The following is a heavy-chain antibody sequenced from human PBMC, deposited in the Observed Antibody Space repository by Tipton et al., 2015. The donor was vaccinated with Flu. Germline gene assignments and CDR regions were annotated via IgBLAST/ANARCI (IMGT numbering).Heavy chain of an antibody. CDR3: ARRRHCTNGICYTDYGMDV. J-gene: IGHJ6*02. D-gene: IGHD2-8*01. CDR2: ISPYNGNT. V-gene: IGHV1-18*01. CDR1: GYTFTSYG. Sequence: VQLVQSGAEVKKPGASVKVSCKASGYTFTSYGISWVRQAPGQGLEWMGWISPYNGNTNYAQKLQGRVTMTTDTSTSTANMELGSLRSDDTAVYYCARRRHCTNGICYTDYGMDVWGQGTTVTVSS.